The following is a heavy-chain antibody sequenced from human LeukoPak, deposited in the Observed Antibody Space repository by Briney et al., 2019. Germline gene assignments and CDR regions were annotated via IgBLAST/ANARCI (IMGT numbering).Heavy chain of an antibody. CDR1: GYTLTSYG. V-gene: IGHV1-18*01. J-gene: IGHJ4*02. Sequence: ASVKVSCKASGYTLTSYGISWVRQAPGQGLEWMGWISAYNGNTNYAQKLQGRVTMTTDTSTSTAYMELRSLRSDDTAVYYCARETLKRSGDYFDYWGQGTLVTVSS. CDR2: ISAYNGNT. D-gene: IGHD3-10*01. CDR3: ARETLKRSGDYFDY.